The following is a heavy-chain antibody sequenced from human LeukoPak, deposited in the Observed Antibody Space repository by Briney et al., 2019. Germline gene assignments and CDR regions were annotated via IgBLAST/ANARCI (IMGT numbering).Heavy chain of an antibody. J-gene: IGHJ6*02. CDR1: GYTFTSYD. CDR2: MNPNSGNT. Sequence: ASVKVSCKASGYTFTSYDINWARQATGQGLEWMGWMNPNSGNTGYAQKFQGRVTMTRNTSISTAYMELSSLRSEDTAVYYCARGVGSGWYHYYYYYGMDVWGQGTTVTVSS. D-gene: IGHD6-19*01. CDR3: ARGVGSGWYHYYYYYGMDV. V-gene: IGHV1-8*01.